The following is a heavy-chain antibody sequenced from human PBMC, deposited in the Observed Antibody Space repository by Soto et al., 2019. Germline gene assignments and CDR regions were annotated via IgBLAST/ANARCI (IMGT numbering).Heavy chain of an antibody. V-gene: IGHV3-66*01. CDR2: IQSGGPT. CDR1: GFTVSSKY. Sequence: GGSLRLSCAASGFTVSSKYMSWVRQAPGKGLEWVSLIQSGGPTYYADSVKGRFTISRDTSENTVHLQMDGLRAEDTAVYYCARDDVLCDGGHRYGVSLDVWGKGTTVTVSS. CDR3: ARDDVLCDGGHRYGVSLDV. D-gene: IGHD2-21*02. J-gene: IGHJ6*03.